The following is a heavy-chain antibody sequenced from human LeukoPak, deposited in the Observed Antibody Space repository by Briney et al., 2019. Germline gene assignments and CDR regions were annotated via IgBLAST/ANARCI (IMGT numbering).Heavy chain of an antibody. Sequence: GGSLRLSCAASGFTFSSYAMSWVRQAPGKGLEWVSAISGSGGSTYYADSVKGLFTISRDNSKNTLYLQMNSLRAEDAAVYYCAIGPGGLFDYWGQGTLVTVSS. CDR2: ISGSGGST. V-gene: IGHV3-23*01. D-gene: IGHD4-23*01. J-gene: IGHJ4*02. CDR1: GFTFSSYA. CDR3: AIGPGGLFDY.